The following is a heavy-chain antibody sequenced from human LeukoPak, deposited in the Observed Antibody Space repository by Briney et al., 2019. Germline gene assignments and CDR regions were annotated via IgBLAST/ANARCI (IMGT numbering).Heavy chain of an antibody. CDR2: TRNKANSYTT. J-gene: IGHJ4*02. CDR1: GFTFSDHY. D-gene: IGHD2-15*01. CDR3: ARVVDRGYWFDY. Sequence: GGSLRLSCAASGFTFSDHYMDWVRQAPGKGLEWVARTRNKANSYTTEYAASVKGRFTISRDGLTNSLYLQMNSLKTEDTAVYYCARVVDRGYWFDYWGQGALVTVSS. V-gene: IGHV3-72*01.